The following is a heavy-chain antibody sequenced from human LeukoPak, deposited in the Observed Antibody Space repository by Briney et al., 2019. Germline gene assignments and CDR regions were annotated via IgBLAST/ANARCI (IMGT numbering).Heavy chain of an antibody. Sequence: SETLSLTCTVSGGSVSGGSYYWSWIRQPPGKGLEWIGYFYYTGSTNYNPSLKSRVTISVDTSKNQFSLRLSSVTAADTAVYYSASGQFLVSNDYWGQGILVTVSS. CDR2: FYYTGST. CDR1: GGSVSGGSYY. V-gene: IGHV4-61*01. J-gene: IGHJ4*02. D-gene: IGHD5/OR15-5a*01. CDR3: ASGQFLVSNDY.